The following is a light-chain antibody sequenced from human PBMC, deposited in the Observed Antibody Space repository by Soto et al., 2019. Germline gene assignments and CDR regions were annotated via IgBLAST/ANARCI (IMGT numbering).Light chain of an antibody. V-gene: IGKV1-5*01. Sequence: DIQMTQSPSTLSASVGDRVPITCRASQSLNNDLAWYQQKPGKSPNLLIYDASTLERGVPSRFSGTGSGTEFTLAINSLQPDEFATYYCQQYHRSSITVGQGTRLEIK. CDR2: DAS. CDR1: QSLNND. J-gene: IGKJ5*01. CDR3: QQYHRSSIT.